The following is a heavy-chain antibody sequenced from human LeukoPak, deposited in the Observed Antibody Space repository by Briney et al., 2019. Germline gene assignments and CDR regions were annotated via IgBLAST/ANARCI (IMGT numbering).Heavy chain of an antibody. Sequence: ASVKVSCKASGYTFTGYYMHWVRQAPGQGLEWMGWINPNSGGTNYAQKFQGRVTMTRDMSTSTVYMELSSLRSEDTAVYYCARDLSTWGQGTLVTVSS. CDR1: GYTFTGYY. D-gene: IGHD2/OR15-2a*01. V-gene: IGHV1-2*02. J-gene: IGHJ5*02. CDR3: ARDLST. CDR2: INPNSGGT.